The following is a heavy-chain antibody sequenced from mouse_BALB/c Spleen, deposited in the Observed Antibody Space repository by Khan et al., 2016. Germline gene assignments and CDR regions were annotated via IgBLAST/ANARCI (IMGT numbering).Heavy chain of an antibody. V-gene: IGHV2-6*02. J-gene: IGHJ4*01. CDR3: ARRDDSGVAMDY. CDR2: IWSDGST. CDR1: GFSLTSYG. D-gene: IGHD1-3*01. Sequence: QVQLKESGPGLVAPSQSLSITCTVSGFSLTSYGVHWVRQPPGKGLEWLVVIWSDGSTTYNSALKSRLSISNDNTENHAFLKMNSLQTDDTAMYYCARRDDSGVAMDYWGQGTSVTVSS.